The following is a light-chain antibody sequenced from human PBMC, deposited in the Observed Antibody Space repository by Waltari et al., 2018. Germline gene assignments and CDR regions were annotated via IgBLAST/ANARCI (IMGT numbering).Light chain of an antibody. CDR3: SSYTSSSTYV. J-gene: IGLJ1*01. CDR1: SSDVGGYNY. Sequence: QSALTQPASVSGSPGQSITISCTGTSSDVGGYNYVSWYQQHPGKAPKLMIYDVSNRSSGCPTRFSGSKSANTASLTISGLQAEDEADYYCSSYTSSSTYVFGTGTKVTVL. V-gene: IGLV2-14*03. CDR2: DVS.